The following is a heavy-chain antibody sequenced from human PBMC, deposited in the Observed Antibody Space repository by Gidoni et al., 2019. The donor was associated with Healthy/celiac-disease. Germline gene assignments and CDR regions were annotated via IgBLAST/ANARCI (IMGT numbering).Heavy chain of an antibody. V-gene: IGHV3-30*18. Sequence: QVQLVESAGGVVQPGRSLLLPCAASAFTFSCYGMHWVRQAPGKGLDWVAVISDDGSNKYYADSVKGRFTISRDNSKNTLYLQMNSLRAEDTAVYYCAKDQQLVGDYYYGMDVWGQGTTVTVSS. CDR2: ISDDGSNK. CDR3: AKDQQLVGDYYYGMDV. J-gene: IGHJ6*02. CDR1: AFTFSCYG. D-gene: IGHD6-13*01.